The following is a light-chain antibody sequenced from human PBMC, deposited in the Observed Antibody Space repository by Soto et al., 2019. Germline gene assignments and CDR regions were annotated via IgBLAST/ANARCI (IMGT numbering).Light chain of an antibody. CDR1: NIGSKS. CDR3: QVWDSSSDHPGVV. CDR2: DDS. Sequence: SYELTQPPSVSVAPGQTARITCGGNNIGSKSVHWYQQKPGQAPVLVVYDDSDRPSRSPERFSGSNSGNTATLTISRVEAGDEADYYCQVWDSSSDHPGVVFGGGTKVTVL. V-gene: IGLV3-21*02. J-gene: IGLJ2*01.